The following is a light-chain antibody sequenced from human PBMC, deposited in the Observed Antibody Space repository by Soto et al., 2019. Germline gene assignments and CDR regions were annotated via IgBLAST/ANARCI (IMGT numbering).Light chain of an antibody. CDR1: QDISSA. V-gene: IGKV1D-13*01. CDR2: DAS. CDR3: QQFNDFPGT. Sequence: AIQLTQAPSSLSASVGDRVTISCRTSQDISSALAWYQQRPGKPPKLLLSDASSLESGVPSRFSGSGSGTGFTLTISRLQPEDFATYSCQQFNDFPGTFGQGTTLEIK. J-gene: IGKJ2*01.